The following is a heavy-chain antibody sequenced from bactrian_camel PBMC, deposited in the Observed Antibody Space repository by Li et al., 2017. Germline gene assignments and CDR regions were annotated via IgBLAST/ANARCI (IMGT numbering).Heavy chain of an antibody. CDR1: GKAVDNVC. Sequence: HVQLVESGGGSVQAGGSLTLTCSASGKAVDNVCLAWFRQAPGSQREGVAAVYRGGDSTFYADSVKGRFTISQDNNKNSVDLQMNSLKPDDTAVYYCAATGQMLSVAGCRTQGTQVTVS. J-gene: IGHJ4*01. V-gene: IGHV3S54*01. D-gene: IGHD1*01. CDR2: VYRGGDST.